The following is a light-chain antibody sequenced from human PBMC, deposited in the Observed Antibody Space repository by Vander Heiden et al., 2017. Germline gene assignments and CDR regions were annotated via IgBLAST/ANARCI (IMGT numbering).Light chain of an antibody. CDR1: SLRTSY. V-gene: IGLV3-19*01. CDR2: GRN. CDR3: AARCSRDSSGNHPVV. J-gene: IGLJ3*02. Sequence: SSELTQDPAVSVALGQPVRIPSQGASLRTSYASWVQQKPGQPPIHVTYGRNTRASRTPDRVSGSSSGNAASLTIAGAQAEDGAHYDYAARCSRDSSGNHPVVFGGGTKLTVL.